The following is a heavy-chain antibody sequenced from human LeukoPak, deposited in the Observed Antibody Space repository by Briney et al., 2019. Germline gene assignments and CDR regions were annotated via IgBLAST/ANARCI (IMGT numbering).Heavy chain of an antibody. CDR3: ASLMKHITMVRGVPFDY. D-gene: IGHD3-10*01. Sequence: PGGSLRLSCAASGFTFSSYSMNWVRQAPGRGLEWVSSISSSSSYIYYADSVKGRFTISRDNAKNSLYLQMNSLRAEDTAVYYCASLMKHITMVRGVPFDYWGQGTLVTVSS. J-gene: IGHJ4*02. CDR2: ISSSSSYI. V-gene: IGHV3-21*01. CDR1: GFTFSSYS.